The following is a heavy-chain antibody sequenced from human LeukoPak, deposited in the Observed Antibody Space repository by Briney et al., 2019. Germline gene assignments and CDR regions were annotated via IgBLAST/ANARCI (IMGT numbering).Heavy chain of an antibody. Sequence: PGGSLRLSCAASGFTFSSYGMHWVRQAPGKGLEWVAFIRYDGSNKYYADSVKGRFTISRDNSKNTLYLQMNSLRAEDTAVYYCAKDFSYPSGWYISDFSDFSFDYWGQGTLVTVSS. CDR1: GFTFSSYG. CDR2: IRYDGSNK. V-gene: IGHV3-30*02. CDR3: AKDFSYPSGWYISDFSDFSFDY. D-gene: IGHD6-19*01. J-gene: IGHJ4*02.